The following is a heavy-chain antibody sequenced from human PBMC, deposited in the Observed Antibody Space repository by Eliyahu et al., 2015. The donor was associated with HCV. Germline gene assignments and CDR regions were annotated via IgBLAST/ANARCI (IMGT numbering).Heavy chain of an antibody. D-gene: IGHD3-10*01. CDR1: GFTFSNAW. J-gene: IGHJ4*02. Sequence: EVQLVESGGGLXKPGGSLRLSXAASGFTFSNAWXSWVRQAPGKGLEWVGRIKSKTDGGTTDYAAPVKGRFTISRDDSKNTLYLQMNSLKTEDTAVYYCATDVERLLAIDYWGQGTLVTVSS. CDR2: IKSKTDGGTT. V-gene: IGHV3-15*01. CDR3: ATDVERLLAIDY.